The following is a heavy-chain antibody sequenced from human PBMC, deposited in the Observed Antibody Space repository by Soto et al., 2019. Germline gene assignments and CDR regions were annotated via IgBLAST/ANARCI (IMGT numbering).Heavy chain of an antibody. V-gene: IGHV3-23*01. CDR3: AKDTYDFWSGYYIGY. CDR1: GFTFSSYA. D-gene: IGHD3-3*01. Sequence: GGSLKLSCAASGFTFSSYAMSWVRQAPGKGLEWVSAISGSGGSTYYADSVKGRFTISRDNSKNTLYLQMNSLRAEDTAVYYCAKDTYDFWSGYYIGYWGQGTLVTVSS. CDR2: ISGSGGST. J-gene: IGHJ4*02.